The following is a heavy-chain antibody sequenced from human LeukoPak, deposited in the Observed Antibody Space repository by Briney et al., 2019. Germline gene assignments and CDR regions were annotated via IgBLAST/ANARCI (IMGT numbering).Heavy chain of an antibody. CDR3: AANSSGYYYYY. Sequence: PGGSLRLSCAASGFTFSSYAMSWVRQAPGKGLEWVSAISGRGGSTYYADSVKGRFTISRDNSKNTLYLQMNSLRAEDTAVYYCAANSSGYYYYYWGPGTLVTVSS. CDR1: GFTFSSYA. CDR2: ISGRGGST. J-gene: IGHJ4*02. V-gene: IGHV3-23*01. D-gene: IGHD3-22*01.